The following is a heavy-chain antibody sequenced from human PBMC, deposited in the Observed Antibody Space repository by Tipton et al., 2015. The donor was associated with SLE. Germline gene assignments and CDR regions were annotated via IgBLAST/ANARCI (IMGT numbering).Heavy chain of an antibody. V-gene: IGHV4-61*01. CDR1: GGSISSGSYY. J-gene: IGHJ6*02. D-gene: IGHD6-19*01. CDR2: IYYSGST. Sequence: TLSLTCTVSGGSISSGSYYWGWIRLPPGKGLEWIGYIYYSGSTNYNPSLKSRVTISVDTSKNQFSLKLSSVTAADTAVYYCARAAGSDYYGMDVWGQGTPVPVSS. CDR3: ARAAGSDYYGMDV.